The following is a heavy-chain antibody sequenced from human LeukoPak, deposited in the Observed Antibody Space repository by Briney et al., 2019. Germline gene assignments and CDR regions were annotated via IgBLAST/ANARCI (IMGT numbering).Heavy chain of an antibody. V-gene: IGHV1-3*01. CDR3: ARPYSSGWYYFDY. Sequence: ASVKVSCKASGYTFTGYYMHWVRQAPGQRLEWMGWINAGNGNTKYSQKFQGRVTITRDTSASTAYMELSSLRSEDTAVYYCARPYSSGWYYFDYWGQGTLVTVSS. CDR2: INAGNGNT. CDR1: GYTFTGYY. J-gene: IGHJ4*02. D-gene: IGHD6-19*01.